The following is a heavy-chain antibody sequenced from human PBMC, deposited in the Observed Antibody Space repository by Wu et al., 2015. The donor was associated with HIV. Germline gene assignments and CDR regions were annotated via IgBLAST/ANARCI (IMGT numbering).Heavy chain of an antibody. J-gene: IGHJ4*02. CDR1: GGSFSNSA. CDR3: AGGMVGPMITSYFDS. D-gene: IGHD3-10*02. Sequence: LVQSGAEVKEPGSAVKVSCKGSGGSFSNSAITWVRQVPGQGLEWMGGIIPIFGSANYAQKFQGRISIRAGEFTNIIYMELTSLKSEDTAVYFCAGGMVGPMITSYFDSWGQGTLVTVSS. CDR2: IIPIFGSA. V-gene: IGHV1-69*01.